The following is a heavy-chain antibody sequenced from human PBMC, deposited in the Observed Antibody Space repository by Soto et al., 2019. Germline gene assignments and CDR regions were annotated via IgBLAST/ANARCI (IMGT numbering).Heavy chain of an antibody. D-gene: IGHD3-22*01. CDR1: GGTFSSYA. V-gene: IGHV1-69*13. CDR2: IIPIFGTA. Sequence: SVKVSCKASGGTFSSYAISWVRQAPGQGLEWMGGIIPIFGTANYAQKFKGRVTITADESTSTAYMELSSLRSEDTAVYYCARGDSMEGYFDYWGQGTLVTVSS. J-gene: IGHJ4*02. CDR3: ARGDSMEGYFDY.